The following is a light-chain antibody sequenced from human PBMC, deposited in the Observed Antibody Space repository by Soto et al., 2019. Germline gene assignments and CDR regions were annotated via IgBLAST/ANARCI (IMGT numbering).Light chain of an antibody. V-gene: IGKV3-20*01. J-gene: IGKJ5*01. CDR3: QQYGSSPIT. CDR2: GAS. CDR1: QSVSSSY. Sequence: EIVLTQSPGTLSLSPGERATLSCRASQSVSSSYLAWYQQKPGQAPRLLIYGASSRATGIPDRFSGSGSGTDFPLTISRLAPEDFAVYYCQQYGSSPITFGQGTRLEIQ.